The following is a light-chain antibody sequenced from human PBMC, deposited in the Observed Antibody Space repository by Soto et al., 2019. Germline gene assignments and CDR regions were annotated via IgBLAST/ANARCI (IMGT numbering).Light chain of an antibody. V-gene: IGKV3-20*01. CDR1: QSVSSSY. CDR2: GAS. CDR3: QQYGSSPGVT. J-gene: IGKJ4*01. Sequence: EIVLTQSPGTLSLSPGERATLSCRASQSVSSSYLAWYQQKPGQAPRLLIYGASSRATVIPDRFSGSGSGTDFTLTISRMEPEDFAVYYCQQYGSSPGVTFGGGTKVELK.